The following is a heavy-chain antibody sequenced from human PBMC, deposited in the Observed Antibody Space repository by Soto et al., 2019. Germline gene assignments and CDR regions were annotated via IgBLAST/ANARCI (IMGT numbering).Heavy chain of an antibody. CDR2: IIPIFGTE. D-gene: IGHD5-12*01. Sequence: QVQLVQSGAEVKKPGSSVKVSCKASGGTFSSYAISWVRQAPGQGLEWMGGIIPIFGTENYAQKFQGRVTITADESTSTAYMELSSLRSEDTAVYYCARDRGTIFSGYGPPYYYYYGMDVWGQGTTVTVSS. CDR1: GGTFSSYA. V-gene: IGHV1-69*01. J-gene: IGHJ6*02. CDR3: ARDRGTIFSGYGPPYYYYYGMDV.